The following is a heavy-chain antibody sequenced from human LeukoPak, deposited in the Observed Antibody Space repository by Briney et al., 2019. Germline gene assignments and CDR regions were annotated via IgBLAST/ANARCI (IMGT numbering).Heavy chain of an antibody. CDR3: ARAGWIITSGIDY. CDR2: SSHSGRT. J-gene: IGHJ4*02. V-gene: IGHV4-38-2*02. D-gene: IGHD3-10*01. Sequence: ESLSLTCSVSGYSISRGYYWAWIRQPPGKGLDWIETSSHSGRTYYTPSHVSRVTLSGDTSKNEFSLNLRSVTAADTAVYYCARAGWIITSGIDYWGQGALVTVLS. CDR1: GYSISRGYY.